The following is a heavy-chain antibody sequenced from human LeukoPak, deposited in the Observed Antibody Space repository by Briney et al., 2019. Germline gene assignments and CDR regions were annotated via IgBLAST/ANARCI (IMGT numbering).Heavy chain of an antibody. V-gene: IGHV3-30*03. CDR1: GFTFSSYG. CDR3: AREGEGTVDY. J-gene: IGHJ4*02. D-gene: IGHD1-14*01. Sequence: GRSLRLSCAASGFTFSSYGMHWVRQAPGKGLEWVAVISYDGSNKYYADSVKGRFTISRDNSKNSLYLQMNSLRAEDTAVYYCAREGEGTVDYWGQGTLVTVSS. CDR2: ISYDGSNK.